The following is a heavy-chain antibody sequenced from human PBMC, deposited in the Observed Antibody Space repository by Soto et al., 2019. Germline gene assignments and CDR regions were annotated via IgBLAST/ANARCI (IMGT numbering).Heavy chain of an antibody. V-gene: IGHV1-2*02. D-gene: IGHD4-17*01. CDR2: INPYNGGT. CDR1: GYTFTDYY. J-gene: IGHJ3*02. CDR3: ARFDYGDYIFAFDI. Sequence: QVQLVQSGAEVKKPGASVKVSCTASGYTFTDYYIHWVRQAPRQGLAWVGWINPYNGGTEYVKKFQGRVTMTRDTSISTAYMEMSRLRSDDTAVYYCARFDYGDYIFAFDIWGQGTMLTVAS.